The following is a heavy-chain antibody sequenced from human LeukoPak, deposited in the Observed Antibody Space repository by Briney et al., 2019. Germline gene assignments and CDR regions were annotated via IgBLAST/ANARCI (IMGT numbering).Heavy chain of an antibody. CDR3: AKVRNYYGSGSYYPGYLDY. V-gene: IGHV3-23*01. Sequence: GGSLRLSCTASGFTFSSYAMNWVRQAPGKGLEWVSGISASGDSTDYADSVKGRFTFSRDNSKNTLYLQVHSLRAEDTAVYYCAKVRNYYGSGSYYPGYLDYWGPGTLVTVSS. J-gene: IGHJ4*02. CDR1: GFTFSSYA. D-gene: IGHD3-10*01. CDR2: ISASGDST.